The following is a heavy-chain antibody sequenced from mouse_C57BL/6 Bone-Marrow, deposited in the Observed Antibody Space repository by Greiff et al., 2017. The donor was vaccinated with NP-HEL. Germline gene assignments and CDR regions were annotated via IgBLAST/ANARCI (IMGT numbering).Heavy chain of an antibody. V-gene: IGHV1-55*01. CDR3: ARRGFFDY. J-gene: IGHJ2*01. CDR2: IYPGSGST. Sequence: QVQLQQPGAELVKPGASVKMSCKASGYTFTSYWITWVKQRPGQGLEWIGDIYPGSGSTNYNEKFKSKATLTVDTSSSTAYLQLSSLYSDDFAVYYCARRGFFDYWGQGTTPTVSS. CDR1: GYTFTSYW.